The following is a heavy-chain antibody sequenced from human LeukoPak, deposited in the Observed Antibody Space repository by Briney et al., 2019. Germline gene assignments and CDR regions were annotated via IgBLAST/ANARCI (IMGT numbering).Heavy chain of an antibody. Sequence: SVTVSCIACEVTFINTDRHGMRQARGQRLEWIGWTGIGSGDSSYAQKFQERVTITRDTSTNTAYMELRSLISEDTAVYFCATRRGVYVPESCGQGTLVTVSS. CDR1: EVTFINTD. D-gene: IGHD2-8*01. J-gene: IGHJ5*02. CDR2: TGIGSGDS. CDR3: ATRRGVYVPES. V-gene: IGHV1-58*02.